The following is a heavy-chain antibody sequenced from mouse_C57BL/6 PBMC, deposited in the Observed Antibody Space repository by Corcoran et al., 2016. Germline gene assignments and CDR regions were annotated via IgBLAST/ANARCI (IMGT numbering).Heavy chain of an antibody. CDR1: GYTFTTYG. V-gene: IGHV9-3*01. Sequence: QIQLVQSGPELKKPGETVKISCKASGYTFTTYGMSWVKQAPGKGLKWMGWINNYSGVPTYADDFKGRFAFSLETSASTAYLQINNLKTEDTATYFCARGGDRYAMDYWGQGTSVTVSS. J-gene: IGHJ4*01. CDR3: ARGGDRYAMDY. CDR2: INNYSGVP. D-gene: IGHD3-3*01.